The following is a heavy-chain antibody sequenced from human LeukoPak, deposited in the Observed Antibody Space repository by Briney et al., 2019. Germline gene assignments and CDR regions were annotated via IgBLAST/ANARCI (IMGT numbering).Heavy chain of an antibody. J-gene: IGHJ2*01. D-gene: IGHD3-10*01. CDR1: GFTFSDYS. CDR2: ITGSSSYT. Sequence: GGSLRLSCAASGFTFSDYSMTWIRQAPGKGLEWVSYITGSSSYTNYADSVKGRFTISRDNAENSLYLQMNSLRAEDTAVYYCAKDPGWFGEDKNWYFDLWGRGTLVTVSS. CDR3: AKDPGWFGEDKNWYFDL. V-gene: IGHV3-11*06.